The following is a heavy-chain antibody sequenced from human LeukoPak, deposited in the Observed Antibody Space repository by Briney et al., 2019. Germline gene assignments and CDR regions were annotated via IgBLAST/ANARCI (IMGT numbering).Heavy chain of an antibody. CDR1: GFTVSSNY. D-gene: IGHD6-13*01. J-gene: IGHJ4*02. CDR3: ARDPRGSSSWGFDY. CDR2: IYSGGTT. Sequence: RSGGSLRLPCAASGFTVSSNYMSWIRQAPGKGLEWVSVIYSGGTTYYADSVKGRFTISRDNSKNTLYLQMNSLRGEDTAVYYCARDPRGSSSWGFDYWGQGTLVTVSS. V-gene: IGHV3-53*01.